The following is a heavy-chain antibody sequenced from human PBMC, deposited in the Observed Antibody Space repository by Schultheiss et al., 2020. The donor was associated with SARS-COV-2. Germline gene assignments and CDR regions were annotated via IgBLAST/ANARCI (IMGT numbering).Heavy chain of an antibody. CDR2: IYYSGST. D-gene: IGHD2-2*02. CDR3: ARGRGCSSTSCYIGYYYYYGMDV. Sequence: SETLSLTCTVSGGSISSYYWSWIRQPPGKGLEWIGYIYYSGSTYYNPSLKSRVTISVDTSKNQFSLKLSSVTAADTAVYYCARGRGCSSTSCYIGYYYYYGMDVWGQGTTVTVSS. J-gene: IGHJ6*02. V-gene: IGHV4-59*01. CDR1: GGSISSYY.